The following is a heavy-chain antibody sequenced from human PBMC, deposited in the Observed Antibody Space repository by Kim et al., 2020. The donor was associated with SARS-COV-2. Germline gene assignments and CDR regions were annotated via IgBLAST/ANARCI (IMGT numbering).Heavy chain of an antibody. D-gene: IGHD2-2*01. CDR1: GDSVSSNSAA. CDR3: ARGGLPAASMGIRLFDY. CDR2: TYYRSKWCR. J-gene: IGHJ4*02. Sequence: SQTLSLTCAISGDSVSSNSAAWHWIRQSPSRGLEWLGRTYYRSKWCRDYAVSVKSRITINPDTSKNQFSLQLNSVTPDDTAVYYCARGGLPAASMGIRLFDYWGQGTLVTVSS. V-gene: IGHV6-1*01.